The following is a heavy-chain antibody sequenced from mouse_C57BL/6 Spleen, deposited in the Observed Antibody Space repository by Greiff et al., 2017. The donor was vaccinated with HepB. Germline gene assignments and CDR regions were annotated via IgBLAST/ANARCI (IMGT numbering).Heavy chain of an antibody. CDR2: ISSGGSYT. Sequence: DVKLVESGGDLVKPGGSLKLSCAASGFTFSSYGMSWVRQTPDKRLEWVATISSGGSYTYYPDSVKGRFTISRDNAKNTLYLQMSSLKSEDTAMYYCARPYYYGSSDYAMDYWGQGTSVTVSS. V-gene: IGHV5-6*02. CDR3: ARPYYYGSSDYAMDY. J-gene: IGHJ4*01. D-gene: IGHD1-1*01. CDR1: GFTFSSYG.